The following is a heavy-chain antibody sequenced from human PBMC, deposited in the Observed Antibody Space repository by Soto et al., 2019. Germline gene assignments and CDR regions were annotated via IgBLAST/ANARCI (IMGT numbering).Heavy chain of an antibody. V-gene: IGHV1-18*01. J-gene: IGHJ4*02. Sequence: ASVKVSCKASGYTFTRSGISWVRQAPGQGLEWLGWINPDNGNTNYAQHLQSRVSMTTDTSTSTAYMDQRSLRTDDTAVYYCARTFTSFYYDSSGYPDYWGQGTLVTVSS. CDR3: ARTFTSFYYDSSGYPDY. D-gene: IGHD3-22*01. CDR1: GYTFTRSG. CDR2: INPDNGNT.